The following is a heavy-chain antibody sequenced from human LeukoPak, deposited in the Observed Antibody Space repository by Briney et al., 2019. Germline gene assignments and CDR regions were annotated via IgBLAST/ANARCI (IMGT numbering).Heavy chain of an antibody. CDR2: IDYSGKT. CDR1: GGSVSSGGYY. Sequence: SETLSLTCTVSGGSVSSGGYYWRWIRQHPGKGLEWIGYIDYSGKTYYDLSLESRITISVDTSRNQFFLKVNSATAADTAVYYCARGAPKGEHWFDPWGQGALVTVSS. J-gene: IGHJ5*02. CDR3: ARGAPKGEHWFDP. D-gene: IGHD3-16*01. V-gene: IGHV4-31*03.